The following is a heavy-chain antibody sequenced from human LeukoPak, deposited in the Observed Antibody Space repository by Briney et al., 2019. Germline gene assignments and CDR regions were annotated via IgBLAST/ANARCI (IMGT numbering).Heavy chain of an antibody. CDR2: TYCGGSK. CDR1: GFTINTTY. J-gene: IGHJ4*01. Sequence: PGVSVTLSCLACGFTINTTYMIRVPQAPGLGWMGGSVTYCGGSKYYPDFLDGRCIISRENSNTTPYVQMNSLRDEATAEYYGASGITAIDKWGQGTLVSASP. CDR3: ASGITAIDK. V-gene: IGHV3-66*01. D-gene: IGHD5-18*01.